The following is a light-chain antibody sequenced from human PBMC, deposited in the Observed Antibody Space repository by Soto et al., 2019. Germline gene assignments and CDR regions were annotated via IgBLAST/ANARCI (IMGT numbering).Light chain of an antibody. J-gene: IGLJ2*01. CDR2: DNN. CDR1: SSNNENNY. Sequence: QSVLTQPPSVSAAPGQKVTISCSGSSSNNENNYVSWYQQLPGTAPKLLIYDNNKRPSGIPDRFSGSKSGTSATLGITGLQTGDEADYYCGTWDSSLSAGVFGGGTQLTVL. V-gene: IGLV1-51*01. CDR3: GTWDSSLSAGV.